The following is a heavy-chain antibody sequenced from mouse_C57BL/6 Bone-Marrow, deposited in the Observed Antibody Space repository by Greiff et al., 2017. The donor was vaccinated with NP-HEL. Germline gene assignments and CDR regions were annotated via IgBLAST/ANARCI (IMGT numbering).Heavy chain of an antibody. V-gene: IGHV5-4*01. CDR1: GFTFSSYA. Sequence: DVQLVESGGGLVKPGGSLKLSCAASGFTFSSYAMSWVRQTPEKRLEWVATISDGGSYTYYPDNVKGRFTISRDNAKNNLYLQMSHLKSEDTAMYYCAREGLPFDYWGQGTTLTVSS. CDR2: ISDGGSYT. CDR3: AREGLPFDY. D-gene: IGHD2-2*01. J-gene: IGHJ2*01.